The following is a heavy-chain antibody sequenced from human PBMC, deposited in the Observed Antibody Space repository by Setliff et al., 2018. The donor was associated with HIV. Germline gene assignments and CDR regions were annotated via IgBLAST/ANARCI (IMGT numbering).Heavy chain of an antibody. CDR3: ARLGYSGSLVGAFDI. CDR1: GGSFSGYY. Sequence: SETLSLTCAVYGGSFSGYYWSWIRQVPGKGLEWIGCIYYSGSAYYNPSLQSRVTISVDTSKNQFSLNLTSVTAADTAVHYCARLGYSGSLVGAFDIWGQGTMVTVSS. V-gene: IGHV4-59*08. D-gene: IGHD1-26*01. CDR2: IYYSGSA. J-gene: IGHJ3*02.